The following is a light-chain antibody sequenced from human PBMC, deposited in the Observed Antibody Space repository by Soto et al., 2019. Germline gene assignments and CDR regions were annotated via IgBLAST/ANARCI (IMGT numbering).Light chain of an antibody. Sequence: QSALTQPASVSGSPGQSITISCTGTSSDVGGYNFVSWYQHHPGKAPKLLIYEVSNRPSGVSNRFSGSKSGNTASLTISGLQAEDESDYYCQSFDSSLRVYVFGSGTKVTVL. CDR1: SSDVGGYNF. CDR3: QSFDSSLRVYV. J-gene: IGLJ1*01. CDR2: EVS. V-gene: IGLV2-14*01.